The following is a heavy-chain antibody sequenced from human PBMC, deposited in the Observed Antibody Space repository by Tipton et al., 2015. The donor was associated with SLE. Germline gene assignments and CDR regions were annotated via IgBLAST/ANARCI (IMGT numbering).Heavy chain of an antibody. CDR3: AHRGTSSGYYYYLDY. CDR1: GFRFSDFA. CDR2: ISGSGSST. J-gene: IGHJ4*02. D-gene: IGHD3-22*01. Sequence: SLRLSCAASGFRFSDFAMVWVRQAPGKGMEWVSTISGSGSSTHYADSVEGRFTISRDNSKNTLYLQMNSLRAEDTAVYYCAHRGTSSGYYYYLDYWGQGTLVTVSS. V-gene: IGHV3-23*01.